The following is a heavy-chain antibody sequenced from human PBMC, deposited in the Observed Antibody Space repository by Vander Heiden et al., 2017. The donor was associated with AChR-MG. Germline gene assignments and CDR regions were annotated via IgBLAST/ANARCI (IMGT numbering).Heavy chain of an antibody. CDR1: GFPFGSYA. J-gene: IGHJ5*02. Sequence: EVQLLESGGGLVQPGGSLRLSCAASGFPFGSYAMGWVRQAPGKGLEWVSAISGSGGSTYYADSVKGRFTISRDNSKNTLYLQMNSLRAEDTAVYYCAKGIPSGYYYPNWFDPWGQGTLVTVSS. V-gene: IGHV3-23*01. D-gene: IGHD3-22*01. CDR2: ISGSGGST. CDR3: AKGIPSGYYYPNWFDP.